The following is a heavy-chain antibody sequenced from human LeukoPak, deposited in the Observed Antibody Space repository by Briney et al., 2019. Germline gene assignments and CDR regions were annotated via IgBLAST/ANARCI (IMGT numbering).Heavy chain of an antibody. V-gene: IGHV3-21*01. J-gene: IGHJ3*02. CDR2: TSSSSSYI. Sequence: GGSLRLSCAASGFTFSSYSMNWVRQAPGKGLEWVSSTSSSSSYIYYADSVKGRFTISRDNANNSLYLQMNSLRAEDTAVYYCARDRRSAFDIWGQGTMVTVSS. CDR1: GFTFSSYS. CDR3: ARDRRSAFDI.